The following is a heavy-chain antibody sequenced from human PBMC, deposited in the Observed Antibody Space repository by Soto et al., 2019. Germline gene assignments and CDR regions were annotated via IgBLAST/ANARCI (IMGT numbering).Heavy chain of an antibody. Sequence: GSLRLSCAASGFTLSSYSMNWVRQAPGKGLEWVSSISSSSSYIYYADSVKGRFTISGDNAKNSLYLQMNSLRAEDTAVYYCAKDRLHSSSWYGSYYYYYGMDVWGQGTTVTVSS. D-gene: IGHD6-13*01. CDR1: GFTLSSYS. J-gene: IGHJ6*02. V-gene: IGHV3-21*01. CDR3: AKDRLHSSSWYGSYYYYYGMDV. CDR2: ISSSSSYI.